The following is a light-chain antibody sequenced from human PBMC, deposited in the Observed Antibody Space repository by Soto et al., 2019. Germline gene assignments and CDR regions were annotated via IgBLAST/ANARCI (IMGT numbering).Light chain of an antibody. V-gene: IGLV2-14*01. CDR1: SSDVGGYKY. Sequence: QSVLTQPASVSGSPGQSITISCTGTSSDVGGYKYVSWYQQYPGKAPKLMIYEVSNRPSGVSNRFSGSKSGNMASLTISGLQADDEADYYCTSYTSSSSVLFGGGTKLTVL. J-gene: IGLJ2*01. CDR2: EVS. CDR3: TSYTSSSSVL.